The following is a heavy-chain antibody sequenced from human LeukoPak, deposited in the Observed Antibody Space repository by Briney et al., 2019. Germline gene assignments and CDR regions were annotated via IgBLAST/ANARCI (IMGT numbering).Heavy chain of an antibody. D-gene: IGHD3-10*01. CDR1: GYTLTTQS. Sequence: GALVKVSCKASGYTLTTQSMNWVRQAPGQGLEWMGWINTDTGSSTYAQGFTGRFVFSVDTSVSTAYLQISSLKTEDTAVYYCAREILRLYFWGQGTRATVSS. CDR2: INTDTGSS. J-gene: IGHJ3*01. CDR3: AREILRLYF. V-gene: IGHV7-4-1*02.